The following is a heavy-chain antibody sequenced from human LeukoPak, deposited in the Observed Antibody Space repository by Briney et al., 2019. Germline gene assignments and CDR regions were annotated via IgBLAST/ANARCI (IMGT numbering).Heavy chain of an antibody. D-gene: IGHD5-12*01. J-gene: IGHJ4*02. CDR3: AREGYSGLFDY. CDR1: GGSISSYY. CDR2: IYYSGST. V-gene: IGHV4-59*01. Sequence: SETLPLTCTVSGGSISSYYWSWIRQPPGKGLEWIGYIYYSGSTNYNPSLKGRVTISVDTSKNQFSLKLSSVTAADTAVYYCAREGYSGLFDYWGQGTLVTVSS.